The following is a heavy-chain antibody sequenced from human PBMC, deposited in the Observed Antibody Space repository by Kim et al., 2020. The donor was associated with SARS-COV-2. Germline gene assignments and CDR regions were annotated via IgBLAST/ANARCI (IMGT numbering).Heavy chain of an antibody. Sequence: SETLSLTCAVSGDSISSNNWWSWVRQPPGKGLEGIGEISHSGNVNYNPSIKSRVTILLDRSKNEFSLELRCVIAADTAVYFCAREYSNSSSAPFDSWGQG. CDR3: AREYSNSSSAPFDS. CDR1: GDSISSNNW. CDR2: ISHSGNV. D-gene: IGHD6-13*01. J-gene: IGHJ4*02. V-gene: IGHV4-4*02.